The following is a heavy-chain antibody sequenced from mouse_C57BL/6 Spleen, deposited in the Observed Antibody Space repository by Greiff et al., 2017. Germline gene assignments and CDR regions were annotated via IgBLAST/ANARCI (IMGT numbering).Heavy chain of an antibody. CDR1: GFSLTSYG. D-gene: IGHD1-2*01. V-gene: IGHV2-6-1*01. CDR2: IWSDGST. CDR3: ARHPPLSATGYWYFDV. Sequence: VQLKESGPGLVAPSQSLSITCTVSGFSLTSYGVHWVRQPPGKGLEWLVVIWSDGSTTYNSALKSRLSISKDNSKSHVFLKMNILQTDYTAMYYCARHPPLSATGYWYFDVWGTGTTVTFSS. J-gene: IGHJ1*03.